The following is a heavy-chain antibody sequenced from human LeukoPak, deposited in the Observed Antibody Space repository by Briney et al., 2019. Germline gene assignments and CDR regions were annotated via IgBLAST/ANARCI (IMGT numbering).Heavy chain of an antibody. D-gene: IGHD1-26*01. V-gene: IGHV4-4*02. J-gene: IGHJ5*02. Sequence: PSETLSLTCAVSSGSISSSNWWSWVRQPPGKGLEWIGEIYHSGSTYYNPSLKSRVTISVDTSKNQFSLKLSSVTAADTAVYYCARGRGGANNWFDPWGQGTLVTVSS. CDR2: IYHSGST. CDR3: ARGRGGANNWFDP. CDR1: SGSISSSNW.